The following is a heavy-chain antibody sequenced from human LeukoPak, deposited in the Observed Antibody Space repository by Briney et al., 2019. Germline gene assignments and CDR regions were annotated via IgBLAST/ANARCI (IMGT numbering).Heavy chain of an antibody. J-gene: IGHJ6*03. CDR1: GGSFSGYY. Sequence: SETLSLTCAVYGGSFSGYYSSWIRQHPGEGLEWIGEINHSGSTNYNPSLKSRVTISVDTSKNQFSLKLSSVTAADTAVYYCARGQGSGYDYPHFYMDVWGKGTTVTVSS. D-gene: IGHD5-12*01. CDR3: ARGQGSGYDYPHFYMDV. V-gene: IGHV4-34*01. CDR2: INHSGST.